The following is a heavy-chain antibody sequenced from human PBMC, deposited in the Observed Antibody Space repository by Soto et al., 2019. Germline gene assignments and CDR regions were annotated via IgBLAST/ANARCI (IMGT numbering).Heavy chain of an antibody. CDR3: ASAPPPYSSGWYRKVL. J-gene: IGHJ4*02. D-gene: IGHD6-19*01. V-gene: IGHV3-7*03. CDR1: GFTFSSYW. CDR2: IKQDGSEK. Sequence: GGSLRLSCAASGFTFSSYWMSWVRQAPGKGLEWVANIKQDGSEKYYVDSVKGRFTISRDNAKNSLYLQMNSLRAEDTAVYYCASAPPPYSSGWYRKVLWGQGTLVTVSS.